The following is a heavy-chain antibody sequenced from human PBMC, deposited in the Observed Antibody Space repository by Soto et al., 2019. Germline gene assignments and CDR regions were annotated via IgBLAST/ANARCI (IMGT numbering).Heavy chain of an antibody. D-gene: IGHD5-12*01. CDR1: GGSISSYY. CDR2: IYYSGST. CDR3: ARDRRDGYNYLDWYFDL. V-gene: IGHV4-59*01. Sequence: SETLSLTCTVSGGSISSYYWSWIRQPPGKGLEWIGYIYYSGSTNYSPSLKSRVTISVDTSKNQFSLKLSSVTAADTAVYYCARDRRDGYNYLDWYFDLWGRGTLVTVSS. J-gene: IGHJ2*01.